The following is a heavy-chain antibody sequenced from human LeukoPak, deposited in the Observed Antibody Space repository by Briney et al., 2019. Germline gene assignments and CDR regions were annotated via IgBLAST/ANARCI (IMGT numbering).Heavy chain of an antibody. CDR2: ISSSSSYI. Sequence: GGYLRLSCAASGFTFNSYTMNWVRKAPGKGLEWVSSISSSSSYIYYADSVKGRFTISRDNAKNSLYLQMNSLRAEDTALYYCAKGTYSAYNSGCAYWGQGTLVTVSS. D-gene: IGHD5-12*01. J-gene: IGHJ4*02. CDR1: GFTFNSYT. CDR3: AKGTYSAYNSGCAY. V-gene: IGHV3-21*01.